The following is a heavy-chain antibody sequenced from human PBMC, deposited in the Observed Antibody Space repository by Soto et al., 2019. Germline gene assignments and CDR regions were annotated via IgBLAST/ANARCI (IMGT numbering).Heavy chain of an antibody. CDR3: TRWDGGCSGGSCFFDS. CDR1: GFSLTPYW. V-gene: IGHV3-7*01. Sequence: PGGSLRLSCLASGFSLTPYWMSWVRQTPGKGLEWVAKINEDGSKRDYMESVEGRFTISRDNAKNSVSLQMDSLRVDDTAMHYCTRWDGGCSGGSCFFDSWGQGTLGTV. J-gene: IGHJ4*02. CDR2: INEDGSKR. D-gene: IGHD2-15*01.